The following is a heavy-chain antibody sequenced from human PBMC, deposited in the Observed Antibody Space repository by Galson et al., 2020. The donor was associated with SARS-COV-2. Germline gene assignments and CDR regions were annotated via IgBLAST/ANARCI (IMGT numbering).Heavy chain of an antibody. V-gene: IGHV3-33*01. CDR3: ARRLGGYYGMDV. Sequence: GESLKISYAASGFTFSSYGMHWVRQAPGKGLEWVAVIWYDGSNKYYADSVKGRFTISRDNSKNTLYLQMNSLRAEDTAVYYCARRLGGYYGMDVWGQGTTFTVSS. J-gene: IGHJ6*02. CDR2: IWYDGSNK. CDR1: GFTFSSYG. D-gene: IGHD3-16*01.